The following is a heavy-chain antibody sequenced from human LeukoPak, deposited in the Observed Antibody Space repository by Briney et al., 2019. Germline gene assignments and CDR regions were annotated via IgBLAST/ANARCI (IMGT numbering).Heavy chain of an antibody. CDR3: ARRGVGVRGVITWFDP. J-gene: IGHJ5*02. Sequence: ASVKVSCKASGYTFTGYYMHWVRQAPGQGLEWMGWINPNSGGTNYAQKFQGRVTMTRDTSISTAYMELSRLRSDDTAVYYCARRGVGVRGVITWFDPWGQGTLVIVSS. D-gene: IGHD3-10*01. V-gene: IGHV1-2*02. CDR1: GYTFTGYY. CDR2: INPNSGGT.